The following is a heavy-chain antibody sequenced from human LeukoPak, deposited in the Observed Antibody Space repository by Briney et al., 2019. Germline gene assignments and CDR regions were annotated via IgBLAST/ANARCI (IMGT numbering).Heavy chain of an antibody. J-gene: IGHJ4*02. CDR2: FSGGGGST. V-gene: IGHV3-23*01. CDR3: AKGSSVYSSSADDY. D-gene: IGHD6-6*01. Sequence: GGSLRLSCAASGFTFSSYAMTWVRQAPVKGLEWVSSFSGGGGSTYYADSVKGRFTISRDNSKNTLYLQMNSLRAEDTAVYYCAKGSSVYSSSADDYWGQGTLVTVSS. CDR1: GFTFSSYA.